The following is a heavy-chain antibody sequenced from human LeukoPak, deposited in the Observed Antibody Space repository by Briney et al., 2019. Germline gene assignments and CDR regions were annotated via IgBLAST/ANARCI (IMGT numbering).Heavy chain of an antibody. V-gene: IGHV4-59*01. CDR3: ARSPPYYYYHYMDV. CDR1: GGSISSYY. Sequence: ETLSLTCTVSGGSISSYYWSWLRQPPGKGLEWIGYIYYSGSTNYNPSLKSRVTISVDTSKNQFSLKLSSVTAADTAVYYCARSPPYYYYHYMDVWGKGTTVTISS. CDR2: IYYSGST. J-gene: IGHJ6*03.